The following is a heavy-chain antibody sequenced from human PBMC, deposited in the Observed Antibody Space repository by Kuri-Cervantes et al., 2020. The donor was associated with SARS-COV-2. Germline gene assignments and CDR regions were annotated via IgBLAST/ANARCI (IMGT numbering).Heavy chain of an antibody. V-gene: IGHV4-34*01. Sequence: SETLSLTCAVYGGSFSGCYWSWIRQPPGKGLEWIGEINHSGSTNYNPSLKSRVTISVDTSENQFSLKLSSVTAADTAVYYCARRPRNYSNAGFDYWGQGTLVTVSS. CDR1: GGSFSGCY. J-gene: IGHJ4*02. CDR3: ARRPRNYSNAGFDY. CDR2: INHSGST. D-gene: IGHD4-11*01.